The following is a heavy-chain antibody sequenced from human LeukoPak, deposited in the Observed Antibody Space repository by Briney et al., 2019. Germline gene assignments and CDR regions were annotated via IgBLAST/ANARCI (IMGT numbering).Heavy chain of an antibody. Sequence: GASVKVSCKASGGTFSSYAISWVRQAPGQGLEWMGGIIPIFGTANYAQKFQGRVTITADESTSTAYMELSSLRSEDTAVYYCARALRNWNYDAFDIWGQGTMVTVSS. J-gene: IGHJ3*02. V-gene: IGHV1-69*13. CDR3: ARALRNWNYDAFDI. D-gene: IGHD1-7*01. CDR1: GGTFSSYA. CDR2: IIPIFGTA.